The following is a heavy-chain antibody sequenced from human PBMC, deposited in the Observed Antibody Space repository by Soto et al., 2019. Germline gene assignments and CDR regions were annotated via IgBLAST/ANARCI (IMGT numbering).Heavy chain of an antibody. CDR1: EFTFSSYE. V-gene: IGHV3-48*03. D-gene: IGHD2-8*01. Sequence: GGSLRLSCAASEFTFSSYEMNWVRQAPGKGLEWVSYISSSGRTIYYADSVKGRFTISRDNAKNSLYLQINSLRAEDTAVYYCTRDPDIVLMSPAFDIWGQGTMVTVSS. J-gene: IGHJ3*02. CDR2: ISSSGRTI. CDR3: TRDPDIVLMSPAFDI.